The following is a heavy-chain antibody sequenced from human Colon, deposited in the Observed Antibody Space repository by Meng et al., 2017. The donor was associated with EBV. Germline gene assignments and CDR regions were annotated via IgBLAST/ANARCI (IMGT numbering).Heavy chain of an antibody. D-gene: IGHD2-21*02. CDR1: GGSLSSRNW. J-gene: IGHJ4*02. Sequence: HVQVQGAGPGRVKPSGTLSLTCAVSGGSLSSRNWWSWVRQPPGKGLEWIGEIYHSGSTNYNPSLKSRVTISVDESKNQFSLRLSSVTAADTAVYYCARVGAYCGGDCYHPRWGQGTLVTVSS. CDR2: IYHSGST. V-gene: IGHV4-4*02. CDR3: ARVGAYCGGDCYHPR.